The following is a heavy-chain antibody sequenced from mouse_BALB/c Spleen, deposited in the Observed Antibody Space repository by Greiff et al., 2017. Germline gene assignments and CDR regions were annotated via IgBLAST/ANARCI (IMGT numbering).Heavy chain of an antibody. J-gene: IGHJ4*01. CDR2: ISSGGSYT. CDR3: GREDLYYEPWDD. V-gene: IGHV5-6-4*01. D-gene: IGHD2-4*01. CDR1: GFTFSSYT. Sequence: EVQGVESGGGLVKPGGSLKLSCAASGFTFSSYTMSWVRQTPEKRLEWVATISSGGSYTYYPDSVKGRFTISRDNAKNTLYLQMSSLKSEDTAMYYCGREDLYYEPWDDWGGGTSVTVSA.